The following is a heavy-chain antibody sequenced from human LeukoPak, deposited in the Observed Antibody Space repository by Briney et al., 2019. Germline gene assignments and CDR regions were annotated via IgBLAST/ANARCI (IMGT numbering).Heavy chain of an antibody. CDR3: ARDRHSGGWFDP. V-gene: IGHV1-2*02. J-gene: IGHJ5*02. D-gene: IGHD1-26*01. Sequence: VASVKVSCKASGYTFTGYYMHWVRQAPGQGLEWMGWINPNSGGTNYAQKFQGRVTMTRDTSISTAYMELSRLRSDDTAVYYCARDRHSGGWFDPWGQGTLVTVSS. CDR1: GYTFTGYY. CDR2: INPNSGGT.